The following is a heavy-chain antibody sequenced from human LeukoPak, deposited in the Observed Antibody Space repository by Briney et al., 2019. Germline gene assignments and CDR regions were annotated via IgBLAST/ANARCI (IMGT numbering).Heavy chain of an antibody. D-gene: IGHD2-15*01. CDR2: IYESGTT. CDR3: ARGAWATRLGS. V-gene: IGHV4-34*01. J-gene: IGHJ4*02. Sequence: SETLSLTCAVYGESLNGYYWTWVRQPPGEGLEWIGEIYESGTTEYNPSLKSRVTISMVPSKQQFSLSLSSVTAADTAVYYCARGAWATRLGSWGLGTPVIVSS. CDR1: GESLNGYY.